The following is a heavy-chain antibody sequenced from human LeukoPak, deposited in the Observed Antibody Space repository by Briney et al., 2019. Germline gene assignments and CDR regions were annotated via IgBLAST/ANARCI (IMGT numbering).Heavy chain of an antibody. CDR3: ARENDDFWSGYYDDY. V-gene: IGHV4-39*07. D-gene: IGHD3-3*01. J-gene: IGHJ4*02. CDR1: GGSISSSSYY. Sequence: SETLSLTCTVSGGSISSSSYYWGWIRQPPGKGLEWIGSIYYSGSTYYNPSLKSRVTISVDTSKNQFSLKLSSVTAADTAVYYCARENDDFWSGYYDDYWGQGTLVTVSS. CDR2: IYYSGST.